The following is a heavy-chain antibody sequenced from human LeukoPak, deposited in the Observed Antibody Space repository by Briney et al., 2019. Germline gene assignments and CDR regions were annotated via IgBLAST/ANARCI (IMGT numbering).Heavy chain of an antibody. Sequence: SETLSLTCAVYGGSFSGYYWSWIRQPPGKGLEWIGEINHSGSTNYSPSLKSRVSISVDTSKNQFSLKLSSVTAADTAVYYCARATGYYDSSEWGQGTLVTVSS. CDR2: INHSGST. CDR3: ARATGYYDSSE. J-gene: IGHJ4*02. CDR1: GGSFSGYY. D-gene: IGHD3-22*01. V-gene: IGHV4-34*01.